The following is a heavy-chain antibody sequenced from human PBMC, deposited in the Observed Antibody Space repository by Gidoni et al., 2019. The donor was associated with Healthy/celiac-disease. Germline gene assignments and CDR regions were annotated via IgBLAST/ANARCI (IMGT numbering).Heavy chain of an antibody. D-gene: IGHD6-13*01. CDR3: AKDMSSSWYDFLGNFDY. Sequence: EVQLVESGGGLVQPGRSLRLSCAASGFTFHDYAMHWVRPAPGKGLEWVSGISWNRGSIGYADSVKGRFTISRDNDKNSLYLQMNSLRAEDTALYYCAKDMSSSWYDFLGNFDYWGQGTLVTVSS. J-gene: IGHJ4*02. CDR2: ISWNRGSI. CDR1: GFTFHDYA. V-gene: IGHV3-9*01.